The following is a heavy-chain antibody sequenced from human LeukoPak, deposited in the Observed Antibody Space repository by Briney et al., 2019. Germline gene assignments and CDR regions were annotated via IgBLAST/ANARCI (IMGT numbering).Heavy chain of an antibody. V-gene: IGHV3-49*04. CDR2: IRSKAYGGTT. Sequence: GRSLRLSCTASGFTFGDYAMSWVRQAPGKGLEWVGFIRSKAYGGTTEYAASVKGRFTISRDDSKSIAYLQMNSLKTEDTAVYYCTRDVTMVRGVHYYYYYMDVWGKGTTVTISS. D-gene: IGHD3-10*01. CDR3: TRDVTMVRGVHYYYYYMDV. J-gene: IGHJ6*03. CDR1: GFTFGDYA.